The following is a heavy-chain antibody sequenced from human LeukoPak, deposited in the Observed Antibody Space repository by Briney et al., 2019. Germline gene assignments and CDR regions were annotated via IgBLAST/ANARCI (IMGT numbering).Heavy chain of an antibody. CDR1: GFTFSSY. J-gene: IGHJ4*02. CDR2: ISSTSSYI. CDR3: ARGQSRYFDWYLGFFDY. D-gene: IGHD3-9*01. V-gene: IGHV3-21*01. Sequence: PGGSLRLSCAASGFTFSSYMNSVLQAPGKGLEWVSSISSTSSYIYYADSVKGRFTISRDDAKNSLYLQMNSLRADDTAVYYCARGQSRYFDWYLGFFDYWGQGTLVTVSS.